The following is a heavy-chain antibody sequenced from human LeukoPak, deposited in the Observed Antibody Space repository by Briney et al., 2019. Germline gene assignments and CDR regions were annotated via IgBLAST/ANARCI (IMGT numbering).Heavy chain of an antibody. CDR2: IYYSGST. Sequence: SETLSLTCTVSGGSFSSCSYFWGWIRQPPGKGLEWIGSIYYSGSTYYNPSLKSRVTISVDTSKNQFSLKLSSVTAADTAVYYCASLQFSTVFFVYCGQGALVTVSS. CDR1: GGSFSSCSYF. V-gene: IGHV4-39*01. CDR3: ASLQFSTVFFVY. D-gene: IGHD4-17*01. J-gene: IGHJ4*02.